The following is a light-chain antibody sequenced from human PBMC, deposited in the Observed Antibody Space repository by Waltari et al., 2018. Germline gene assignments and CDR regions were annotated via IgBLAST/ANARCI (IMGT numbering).Light chain of an antibody. V-gene: IGKV3-15*01. CDR1: QSIASN. CDR3: QQYNDWPRT. CDR2: DAS. J-gene: IGKJ1*01. Sequence: EMVMTQSPATLSVSPGERVTLSCRASQSIASNLAWYQKKPGQGPRLLIYDASTRATDIPARFSGSGSGTEFTLTISSLQSEDFAVYYCQQYNDWPRTFGQGTKVEIK.